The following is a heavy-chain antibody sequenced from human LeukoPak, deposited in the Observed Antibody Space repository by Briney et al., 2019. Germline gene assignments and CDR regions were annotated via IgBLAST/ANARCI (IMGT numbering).Heavy chain of an antibody. CDR2: IYYNGNT. Sequence: SETLSLTCTVSGGSISNYYWSWIRQPPGKGLEWIGYIYYNGNTNYNPSLKSRVTISVDTSKNQFSLKLSSVTAADTAVYYCARFADYYDSSGYPFDYWGQGTLVTVSS. V-gene: IGHV4-59*01. CDR3: ARFADYYDSSGYPFDY. CDR1: GGSISNYY. J-gene: IGHJ4*02. D-gene: IGHD3-22*01.